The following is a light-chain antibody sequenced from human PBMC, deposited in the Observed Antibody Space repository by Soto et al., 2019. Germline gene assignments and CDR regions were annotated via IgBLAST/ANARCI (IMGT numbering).Light chain of an antibody. CDR1: SRDVGAYNY. V-gene: IGLV2-14*01. Sequence: QSALTQPASVSGSPGQSITFSCTGTSRDVGAYNYVSWYQQHPGKAPKLMIYDVSNRPSGVSNRFSGSKSGNTASLTISGLQAEDETDYYCSSYTNSRTLVFGGGTKLTVL. CDR2: DVS. J-gene: IGLJ2*01. CDR3: SSYTNSRTLV.